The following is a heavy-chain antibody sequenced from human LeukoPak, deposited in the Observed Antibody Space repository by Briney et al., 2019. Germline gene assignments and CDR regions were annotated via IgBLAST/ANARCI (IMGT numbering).Heavy chain of an antibody. V-gene: IGHV3-21*01. J-gene: IGHJ3*01. CDR2: FTSSSRSI. Sequence: GGSLRLSCAASGFTFSSYSMTWVRQAPGKGLEWVSSFTSSSRSIYYADSVKGRFTISRDNAKKSLYLQMNSLRAEDTAIYYCANEYSKGDVWGQGTTVTVSS. CDR1: GFTFSSYS. D-gene: IGHD4-11*01. CDR3: ANEYSKGDV.